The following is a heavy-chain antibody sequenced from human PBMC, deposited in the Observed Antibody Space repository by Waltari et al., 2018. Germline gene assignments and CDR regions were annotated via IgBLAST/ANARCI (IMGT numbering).Heavy chain of an antibody. D-gene: IGHD2-8*01. Sequence: QLQLQESGPGLVKPSETLSLTCTVSGGSISSSSYSWGWIRQHPGEGLEWIGSINYSVGTYYNPSHKGRVTVSLEASKNQFPRKRRLVTAADAAGHYCARAPGGTNGECFDLWGRGTLVTVSS. CDR2: INYSVGT. CDR3: ARAPGGTNGECFDL. J-gene: IGHJ2*01. CDR1: GGSISSSSYS. V-gene: IGHV4-39*07.